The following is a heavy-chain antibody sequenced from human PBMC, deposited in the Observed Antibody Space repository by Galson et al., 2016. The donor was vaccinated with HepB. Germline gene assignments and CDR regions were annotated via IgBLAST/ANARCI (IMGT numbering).Heavy chain of an antibody. Sequence: SLRLSCAVSGFTFIDYAMSWVRQAPGKGLELVSGISGSGGHTYYADSVKGRYTISRDNSKNTLYLQMSGLRVEDTAMYYCASAVNGLFWFDPWGQGTLVTVSS. D-gene: IGHD3-9*01. CDR1: GFTFIDYA. V-gene: IGHV3-23*01. J-gene: IGHJ5*02. CDR2: ISGSGGHT. CDR3: ASAVNGLFWFDP.